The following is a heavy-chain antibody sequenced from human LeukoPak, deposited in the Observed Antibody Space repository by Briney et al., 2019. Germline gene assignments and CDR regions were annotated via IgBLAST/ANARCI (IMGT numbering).Heavy chain of an antibody. V-gene: IGHV4-59*08. Sequence: PSETLSLTCTVSGGSIDSYYWNWIRQPPGKGLEWIGYIYYSGITNYNPSLKSRVTISIDTSKNQFSLKLSSVTAADTAVYYCAGDSYGIDYWGQGTLVTVSS. CDR1: GGSIDSYY. J-gene: IGHJ4*02. CDR2: IYYSGIT. D-gene: IGHD5-18*01. CDR3: AGDSYGIDY.